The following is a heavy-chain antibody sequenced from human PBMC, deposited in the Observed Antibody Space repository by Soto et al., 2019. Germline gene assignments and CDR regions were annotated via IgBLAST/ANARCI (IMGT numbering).Heavy chain of an antibody. D-gene: IGHD6-6*01. CDR3: AKDLIQYSSFYFDY. CDR1: GFTFSSYA. Sequence: HPGGSLRLSCAASGFTFSSYAMSWVRQAPGKGLEWVSAISGSGGSTYYADSVKGRFTISRDNSKNTLYLQMNSLRAEDTAVYYCAKDLIQYSSFYFDYWGQGTLVTVSS. CDR2: ISGSGGST. V-gene: IGHV3-23*01. J-gene: IGHJ4*02.